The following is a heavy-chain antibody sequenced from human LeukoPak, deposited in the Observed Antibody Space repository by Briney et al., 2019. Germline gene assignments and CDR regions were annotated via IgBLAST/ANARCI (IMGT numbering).Heavy chain of an antibody. CDR2: ISGRAGTT. D-gene: IGHD1-7*01. V-gene: IGHV3-23*01. CDR1: GFTFSNYA. J-gene: IGHJ4*02. Sequence: HPGGSLRLSCAASGFTFSNYAMSWVRQAPGKGLEWVSAISGRAGTTYYADSVKGRFTISRDNSKNTLYLQMNSLRAEDTAVYYCLTVRKYLRVGWNSNFDYWGQGTLVTVSS. CDR3: LTVRKYLRVGWNSNFDY.